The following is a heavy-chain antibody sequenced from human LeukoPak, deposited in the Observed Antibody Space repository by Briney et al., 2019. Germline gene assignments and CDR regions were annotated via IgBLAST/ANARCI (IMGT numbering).Heavy chain of an antibody. V-gene: IGHV3-43*01. CDR1: GSTFDDYT. CDR3: AKDGGSGATRPIDF. CDR2: ISWDGVST. Sequence: PGGSLRLSCAASGSTFDDYTMHWVRQAPGKGLEWVSLISWDGVSTYYADSVKGRFTISRDNSKNSLYLQLNSLRTEDTAFYYCAKDGGSGATRPIDFWGQGTLVTVSS. D-gene: IGHD1-26*01. J-gene: IGHJ4*02.